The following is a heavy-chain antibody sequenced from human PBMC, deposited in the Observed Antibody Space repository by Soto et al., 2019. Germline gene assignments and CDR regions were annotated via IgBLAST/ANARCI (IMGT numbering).Heavy chain of an antibody. J-gene: IGHJ4*01. Sequence: QLQLQESGPGLVKPSETLYLTCTVSGDSLSSRTYYWGWIRQPPGKGLEWIGTMYYSGNTYYTPSLKSRVTMSVDTNQFSLKLSSVTAADTAVYYCARTLPTGSYFHYWGHGTLVTVSS. CDR1: GDSLSSRTYY. CDR2: MYYSGNT. V-gene: IGHV4-39*01. D-gene: IGHD1-26*01. CDR3: ARTLPTGSYFHY.